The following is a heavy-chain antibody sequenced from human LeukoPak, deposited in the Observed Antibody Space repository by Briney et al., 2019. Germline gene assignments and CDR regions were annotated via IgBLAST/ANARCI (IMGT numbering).Heavy chain of an antibody. V-gene: IGHV3-15*01. CDR2: IKSKTDGGTT. CDR3: TTKLLHVVVVAATPATDY. Sequence: GGSLRLSCAAPGFTFSNAWMSWVRQAPGKGLEWVGRIKSKTDGGTTDYAAPVKGRFTISRDDSKNTLYLQMNSLKTEDTAVYYCTTKLLHVVVVAATPATDYWGQGTLVTVSS. J-gene: IGHJ4*02. CDR1: GFTFSNAW. D-gene: IGHD2-15*01.